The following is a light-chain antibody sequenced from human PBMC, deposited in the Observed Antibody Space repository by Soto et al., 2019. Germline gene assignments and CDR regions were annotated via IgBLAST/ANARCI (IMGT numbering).Light chain of an antibody. V-gene: IGLV2-14*01. J-gene: IGLJ2*01. Sequence: QSVLTQPASVSGSPGQSITISCTGTSSDVGGYNYVSWYQQHPDKAPKLMIFDVSNRPSGVSNRFSGSQSGNTASLTISGLQAEDEADYYCSSYTRSSTLDVVFGGGTKLTVL. CDR3: SSYTRSSTLDVV. CDR2: DVS. CDR1: SSDVGGYNY.